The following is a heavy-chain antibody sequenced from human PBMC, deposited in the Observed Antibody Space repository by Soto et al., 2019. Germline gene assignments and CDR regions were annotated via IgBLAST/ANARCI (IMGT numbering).Heavy chain of an antibody. CDR3: ARDRSMIVVVPGY. V-gene: IGHV3-30*14. J-gene: IGHJ4*02. D-gene: IGHD3-22*01. Sequence: QVQLVESGGGVVQPGRSLRLSCAASGFTFSTYAMYWVRQAPGKGLEWVALISFDGSNKYYADSVKGRFTISRDNSKNTVYLQMNSLRPEDTAVYYCARDRSMIVVVPGYWGQGTLVTVSS. CDR1: GFTFSTYA. CDR2: ISFDGSNK.